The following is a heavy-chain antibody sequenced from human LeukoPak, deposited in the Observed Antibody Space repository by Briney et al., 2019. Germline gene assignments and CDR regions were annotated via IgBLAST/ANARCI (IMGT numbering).Heavy chain of an antibody. V-gene: IGHV4-39*01. Sequence: SETLSLTCTVSGGSISSSSYYWGWIRQPPGKGLEWIGSIYYSGSTYYNPSLKSRVTISVDTSKNQFSLMLSSVTAADTAVYYCALYRQLGTYFDYWGQGTLVTVSS. CDR1: GGSISSSSYY. CDR2: IYYSGST. J-gene: IGHJ4*02. CDR3: ALYRQLGTYFDY. D-gene: IGHD6-6*01.